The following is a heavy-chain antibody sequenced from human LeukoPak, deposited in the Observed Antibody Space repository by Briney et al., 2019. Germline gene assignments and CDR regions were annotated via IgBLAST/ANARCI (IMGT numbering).Heavy chain of an antibody. V-gene: IGHV3-30*03. D-gene: IGHD6-6*01. CDR2: ISYDGSNK. Sequence: QPGRSLRLSCAASGFTFSSYGMHWVRQAPGKGLEWVAVISYDGSNKYYADSVKGRFTISRDNSKNTLYLQMNSLRAEDTAVYYCARAMSIAARLQTIFDYWGQGTLVTVSS. CDR3: ARAMSIAARLQTIFDY. J-gene: IGHJ4*02. CDR1: GFTFSSYG.